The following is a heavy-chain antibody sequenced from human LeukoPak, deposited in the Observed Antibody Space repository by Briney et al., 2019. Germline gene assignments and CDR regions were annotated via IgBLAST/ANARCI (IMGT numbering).Heavy chain of an antibody. Sequence: GGSLTLSCAASGFTFSSYAMSRVRQAPGKGLEWVSAISGSGGSTYYADSVKGRFTISRDNSKNTLYLQMNSLRAEDTAVYYCAKHHYDFWSGSINWGQGTLVTVSS. V-gene: IGHV3-23*01. CDR2: ISGSGGST. J-gene: IGHJ4*02. D-gene: IGHD3-3*01. CDR1: GFTFSSYA. CDR3: AKHHYDFWSGSIN.